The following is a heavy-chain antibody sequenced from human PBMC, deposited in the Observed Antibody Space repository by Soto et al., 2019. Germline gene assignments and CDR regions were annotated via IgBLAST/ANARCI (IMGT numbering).Heavy chain of an antibody. CDR1: GFTFSSYA. Sequence: QVQLVESGGGVVQPGRSLRLSCAASGFTFSSYAIHWVRQAPGKGLEWVAIIWYDGSNKFYADSVKGRFTISRDNSKSTVYLKMNSLRAEDTAVYYCARFRGSNSVGVMDVWGQGTTVTVSS. V-gene: IGHV3-33*01. CDR3: ARFRGSNSVGVMDV. D-gene: IGHD1-26*01. CDR2: IWYDGSNK. J-gene: IGHJ6*02.